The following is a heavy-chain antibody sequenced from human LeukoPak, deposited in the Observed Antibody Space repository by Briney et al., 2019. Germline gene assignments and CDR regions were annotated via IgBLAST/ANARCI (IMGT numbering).Heavy chain of an antibody. J-gene: IGHJ4*02. D-gene: IGHD3-10*01. CDR1: GFTFSSYA. V-gene: IGHV3-23*01. CDR3: AKFGGVWFGEPFDY. CDR2: VSGSGGST. Sequence: GGSLRLSCAASGFTFSSYAMSWVRQAPGKGLEWVSAVSGSGGSTYYADSVKGRFTISRDNSKNTLYLQMNSLRAGDTAVYYYAKFGGVWFGEPFDYWGQGTLVTVSS.